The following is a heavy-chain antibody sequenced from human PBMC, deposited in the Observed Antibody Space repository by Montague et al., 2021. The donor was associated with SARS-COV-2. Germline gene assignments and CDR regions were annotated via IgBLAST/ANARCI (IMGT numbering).Heavy chain of an antibody. CDR2: FYYSLNT. V-gene: IGHV4-59*01. D-gene: IGHD3-16*01. CDR3: ARDSFEASPFFDY. CDR1: GGSISTYY. J-gene: IGHJ4*02. Sequence: SETLPLTCTVSGGSISTYYWNWIRQSPGKGLEWLGYFYYSLNTNYNPSLKGRLTISVDTSENQVSLNLRSVSAADTAVYYCARDSFEASPFFDYWGQGILVTVSS.